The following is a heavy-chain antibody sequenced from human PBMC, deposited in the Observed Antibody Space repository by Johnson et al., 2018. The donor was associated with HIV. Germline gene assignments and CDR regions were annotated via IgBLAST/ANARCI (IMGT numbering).Heavy chain of an antibody. CDR2: ISYDGSNK. CDR1: GFTFSSYA. CDR3: AGVRGLIALDI. D-gene: IGHD3-22*01. J-gene: IGHJ3*02. Sequence: QVQLVESGGGVVQPGRSLRLSCAASGFTFSSYAMHWVRQAPGKGLEWVAVISYDGSNKYYADSVKGRFTISSDNSKNTLYLQMNSLRAEGTAVYYCAGVRGLIALDIWGQGTMVTVSS. V-gene: IGHV3-30-3*01.